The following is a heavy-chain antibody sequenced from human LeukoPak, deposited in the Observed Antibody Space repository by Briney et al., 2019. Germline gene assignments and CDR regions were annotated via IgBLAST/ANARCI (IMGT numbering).Heavy chain of an antibody. CDR2: ISAYNGNT. Sequence: ASVKVSCKASGYTFTSYGISWVRQAPGQGLEWMGWISAYNGNTNYAQKLQGGVTMTTDTSTSTAYMELRSLRSDDTAVYYCARGGYDFVYYYYGMDVWGQGTTVTDSS. D-gene: IGHD3-3*01. J-gene: IGHJ6*02. V-gene: IGHV1-18*01. CDR1: GYTFTSYG. CDR3: ARGGYDFVYYYYGMDV.